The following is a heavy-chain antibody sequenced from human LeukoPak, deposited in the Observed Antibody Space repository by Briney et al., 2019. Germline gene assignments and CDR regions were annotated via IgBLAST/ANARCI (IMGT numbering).Heavy chain of an antibody. Sequence: GGSLRLSCAASGFTFSDYVMSWVRQPPGKGLEWVSSIRDSGESTYYADSVKGRFTISRDNARNTLYLQMSSLRAEDTGVYYCAKVGLPTTVVSPFDSWGQGTLVTVSS. J-gene: IGHJ4*02. V-gene: IGHV3-23*01. CDR3: AKVGLPTTVVSPFDS. CDR1: GFTFSDYV. CDR2: IRDSGEST. D-gene: IGHD4-23*01.